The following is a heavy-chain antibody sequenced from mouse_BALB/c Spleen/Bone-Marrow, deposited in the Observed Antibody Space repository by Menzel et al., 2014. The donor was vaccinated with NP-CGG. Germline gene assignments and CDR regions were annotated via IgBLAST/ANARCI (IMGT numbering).Heavy chain of an antibody. CDR3: TSITPWFAY. V-gene: IGHV6-6*02. Sequence: EVKLMESGGGLVQPGGSMKLSCVASGSTFSNYWMNWVRQSPEKGLEWVAEIRLRSNNYATHYAESVKGRFTISRDDSKSSVYLQMDNLRAEDTGIYYRTSITPWFAYWGQGTLVTVSA. CDR2: IRLRSNNYAT. D-gene: IGHD1-1*01. CDR1: GSTFSNYW. J-gene: IGHJ3*01.